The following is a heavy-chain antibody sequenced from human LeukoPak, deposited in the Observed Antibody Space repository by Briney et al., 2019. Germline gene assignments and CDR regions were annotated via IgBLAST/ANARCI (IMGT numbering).Heavy chain of an antibody. Sequence: GESLKISCKGSGYSFTSYWIGWVRQMPGKGLGWMGIIYPGDSDTRYSPSFQGQVTISADKSISTAYLQWSSLKASDTAMYYCARFITVAGRTTNVFDIWGQGTMVTVSS. CDR3: ARFITVAGRTTNVFDI. J-gene: IGHJ3*02. D-gene: IGHD6-19*01. CDR2: IYPGDSDT. CDR1: GYSFTSYW. V-gene: IGHV5-51*01.